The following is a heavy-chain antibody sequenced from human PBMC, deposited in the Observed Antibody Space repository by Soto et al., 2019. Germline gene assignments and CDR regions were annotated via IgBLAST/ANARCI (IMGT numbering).Heavy chain of an antibody. D-gene: IGHD2-2*02. Sequence: PTDTLYLTCTVSGGSISSYYWSWIRQPPGKGLEWIGYIYYSGSTNYNPSLKSRVTISVDTSKNQFSLKLSSVTAADTAVYYCASSTAAIRFAFDYWGQGTLVTVSS. CDR3: ASSTAAIRFAFDY. J-gene: IGHJ4*02. CDR2: IYYSGST. V-gene: IGHV4-59*07. CDR1: GGSISSYY.